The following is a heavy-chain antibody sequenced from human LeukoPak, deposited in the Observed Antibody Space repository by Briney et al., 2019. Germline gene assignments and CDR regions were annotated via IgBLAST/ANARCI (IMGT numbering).Heavy chain of an antibody. Sequence: SVKVSCKASGGTFSSYAISWVRQAPGQGLEWMGGIIPIFGTANYAQTFQGRVTITADESTSTAYMELSSLRSEDTAVYYCARGKYYYYYYMDVWGKGTTVTISS. CDR3: ARGKYYYYYYMDV. CDR2: IIPIFGTA. V-gene: IGHV1-69*13. CDR1: GGTFSSYA. J-gene: IGHJ6*03.